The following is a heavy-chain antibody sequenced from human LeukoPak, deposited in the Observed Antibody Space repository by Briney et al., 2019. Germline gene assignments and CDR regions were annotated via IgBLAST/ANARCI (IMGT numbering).Heavy chain of an antibody. CDR1: GITLSNYG. CDR2: ISGSGGTT. Sequence: GGSLRLSCAVSGITLSNYGMSWVHQAPGKGLEWVAGISGSGGTTKYADSVKGRFTISRDSPKNTLYLQLNSLRAEDTAVYFCAKRAVVIRVILVGFHKEAYYFYSWGQGALVTVSS. V-gene: IGHV3-23*01. D-gene: IGHD3-22*01. CDR3: AKRAVVIRVILVGFHKEAYYFYS. J-gene: IGHJ4*02.